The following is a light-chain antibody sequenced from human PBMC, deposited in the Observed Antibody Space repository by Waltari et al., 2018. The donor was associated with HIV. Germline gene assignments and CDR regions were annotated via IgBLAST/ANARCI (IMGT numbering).Light chain of an antibody. J-gene: IGKJ2*01. V-gene: IGKV1-5*03. CDR1: QSIYNW. CDR3: QQYKSDYMYA. CDR2: KAS. Sequence: DIQVTQSPSTLSASVGDRITITCRTTQSIYNWLAWYQQKPGKAPKLLIYKASRVESVVPSRFSGGGSGTEFTLTISSLQTEDFATYYCQQYKSDYMYAFGLGTKLEIK.